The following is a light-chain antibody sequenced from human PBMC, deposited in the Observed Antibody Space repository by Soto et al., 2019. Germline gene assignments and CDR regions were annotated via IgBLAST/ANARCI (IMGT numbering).Light chain of an antibody. CDR1: QSISTY. Sequence: DIQMTQSPSSLSASVGDRVTITCRASQSISTYLNWYQQKPGTAPKILIYAASSLQRGVPSRFSGSVSGTEFTLTISSLQPEDFATYYCQQSYGTSRTFGQGTQVEI. J-gene: IGKJ1*01. CDR2: AAS. CDR3: QQSYGTSRT. V-gene: IGKV1-39*01.